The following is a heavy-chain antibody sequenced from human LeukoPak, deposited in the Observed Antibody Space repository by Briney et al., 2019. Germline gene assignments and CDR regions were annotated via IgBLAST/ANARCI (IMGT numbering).Heavy chain of an antibody. Sequence: GSLRLSRAASGSTFSSYSMNWVRQPPGKGLEWIGEINHSGSTNYNPSLKSRVTISVDTSKNQFSLKLSSVTAADTAVYYCARGGTMVRGAIAPWGQGTLVTVSP. V-gene: IGHV4-34*01. CDR1: GSTFSSYS. D-gene: IGHD3-10*01. CDR2: INHSGST. CDR3: ARGGTMVRGAIAP. J-gene: IGHJ5*02.